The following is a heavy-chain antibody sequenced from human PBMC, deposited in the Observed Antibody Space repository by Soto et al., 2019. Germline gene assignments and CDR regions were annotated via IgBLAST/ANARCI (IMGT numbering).Heavy chain of an antibody. CDR2: INPSGGST. V-gene: IGHV1-46*01. CDR1: GYTFTSYY. Sequence: ASVKVSCKASGYTFTSYYIHWVRQAPGQGLEWMGIINPSGGSTSYAQKFQGRVTMTRDTSTSTAYMELSSLRSEDTAVYYCARGPPHRYFDWLSPFDYWGQGTLVTVSS. CDR3: ARGPPHRYFDWLSPFDY. D-gene: IGHD3-9*01. J-gene: IGHJ4*02.